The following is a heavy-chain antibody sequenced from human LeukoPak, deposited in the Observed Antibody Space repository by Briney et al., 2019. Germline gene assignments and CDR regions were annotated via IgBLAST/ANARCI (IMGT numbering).Heavy chain of an antibody. CDR2: IYPGDSDT. Sequence: GESLKISCQGSGYNFPIYWTGWVRQMPGQGLEWMGIIYPGDSDTRYSPSFQGQVTISADKSISTACLQWSSLKASDTAMYYCARRKNYYGSGSQYYFDYWGQGTLVTVSS. J-gene: IGHJ4*02. CDR1: GYNFPIYW. D-gene: IGHD3-10*01. V-gene: IGHV5-51*01. CDR3: ARRKNYYGSGSQYYFDY.